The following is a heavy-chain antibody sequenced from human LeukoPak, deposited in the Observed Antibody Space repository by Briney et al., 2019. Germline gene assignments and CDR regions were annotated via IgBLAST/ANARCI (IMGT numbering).Heavy chain of an antibody. V-gene: IGHV3-30*02. Sequence: PRGTLRLSCAASGFTFSIYAMHWGRQAPGKGLGWVAFIRYDGSNKYYADSVKGRFTISRDNSKNTLYLQMNRLRAEDTAVYYGAKGYSSSWYEIDYWGEGTLVTVS. CDR1: GFTFSIYA. D-gene: IGHD6-13*01. CDR3: AKGYSSSWYEIDY. CDR2: IRYDGSNK. J-gene: IGHJ4*02.